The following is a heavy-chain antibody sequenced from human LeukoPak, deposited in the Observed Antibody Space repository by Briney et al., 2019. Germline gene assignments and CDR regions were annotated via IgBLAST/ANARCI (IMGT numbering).Heavy chain of an antibody. D-gene: IGHD1-1*01. CDR1: GGSFSAYY. Sequence: SETLSLTCAVYGGSFSAYYWSWIRQSPGKGLEWIAEINHRGDTNYNPSVKSRVSISVGTSKDQFSLKVTSLTAADTAVYYCARGPTISETGYFDYWGQGTLVTVSS. CDR3: ARGPTISETGYFDY. V-gene: IGHV4-34*01. J-gene: IGHJ4*03. CDR2: INHRGDT.